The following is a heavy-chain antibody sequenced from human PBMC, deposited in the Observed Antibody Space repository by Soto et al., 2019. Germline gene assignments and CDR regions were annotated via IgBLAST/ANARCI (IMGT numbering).Heavy chain of an antibody. J-gene: IGHJ4*02. CDR1: GFTFSSYA. CDR3: AKDTRSWLQSTFDY. V-gene: IGHV3-23*01. CDR2: ISGSGGST. D-gene: IGHD5-12*01. Sequence: PVGSLRLSCAASGFTFSSYAMSWVRQAPGKGLEWVSAISGSGGSTYYADSVKGRFTISRDNSKNTLYLQMNSLRAEDTAVYYCAKDTRSWLQSTFDYWGQGTLVTVSS.